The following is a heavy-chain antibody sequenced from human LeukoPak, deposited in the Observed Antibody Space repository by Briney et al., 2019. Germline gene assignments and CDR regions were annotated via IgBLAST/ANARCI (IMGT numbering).Heavy chain of an antibody. D-gene: IGHD2-15*01. CDR2: IYPGDSDT. J-gene: IGHJ6*02. CDR1: GYSFTSYW. Sequence: GESLKISCKGSGYSFTSYWIGWVRQMPGKGLEWMGIIYPGDSDTRYSPSFQGQVTISADKSISTAYLQWSSLKASDTAMYYCARSPAAATPWSYYYYGMDVWGQGTTVTVSS. CDR3: ARSPAAATPWSYYYYGMDV. V-gene: IGHV5-51*01.